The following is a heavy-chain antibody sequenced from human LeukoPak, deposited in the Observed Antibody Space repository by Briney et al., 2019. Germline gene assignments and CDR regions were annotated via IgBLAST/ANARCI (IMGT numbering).Heavy chain of an antibody. J-gene: IGHJ6*02. V-gene: IGHV1-18*01. CDR2: ISAYNGNT. D-gene: IGHD3-22*01. CDR3: ARVTTDSSGYYYYYYGMDV. CDR1: GYTFTSYG. Sequence: ASVKVSCKASGYTFTSYGISWVRQAPGQGLEWMGWISAYNGNTNYAQKLQGRVTMTTDTSTSTAYMELRSLRSDDTAVYYCARVTTDSSGYYYYYYGMDVWGQGTTVTVSS.